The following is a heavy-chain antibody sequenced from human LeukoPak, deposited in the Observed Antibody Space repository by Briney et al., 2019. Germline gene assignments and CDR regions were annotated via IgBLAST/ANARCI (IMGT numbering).Heavy chain of an antibody. CDR2: ISPSSADI. D-gene: IGHD3-10*01. J-gene: IGHJ4*02. Sequence: GGSLRLSCVASGFTFSDYYMTWIRQAPGKRLERVSNISPSSADIQYVDSVKGRFTISRDNAKKSLYLHMNSLRAEDTAVYYCSRDPRRVDYWGQGTLVTVSS. CDR1: GFTFSDYY. V-gene: IGHV3-11*04. CDR3: SRDPRRVDY.